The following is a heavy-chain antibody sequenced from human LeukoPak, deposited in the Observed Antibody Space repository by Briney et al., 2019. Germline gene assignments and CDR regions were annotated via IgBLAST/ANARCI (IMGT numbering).Heavy chain of an antibody. CDR3: ARQPGAGWFDP. J-gene: IGHJ5*02. D-gene: IGHD3-10*01. CDR2: INPGDSDT. V-gene: IGHV5-51*01. Sequence: PGESLKISCQASGYSFTSSGIGGAGKTPGKGLEWMAIINPGDSDTRYSPSFQGQVTISADKSISTVYLQWASLTASDTAMYYCARQPGAGWFDPWGQGTLVTASS. CDR1: GYSFTSSG.